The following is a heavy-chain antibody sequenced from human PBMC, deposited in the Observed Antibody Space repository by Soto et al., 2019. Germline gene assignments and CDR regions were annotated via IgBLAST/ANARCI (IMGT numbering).Heavy chain of an antibody. CDR1: GFTFSSYA. CDR2: ISGSGGST. CDR3: AKDGWGSTIITSFDY. V-gene: IGHV3-23*01. Sequence: PGGSLRLSCAASGFTFSSYAMSWVRQAPGKGLEWVSAISGSGGSTYYADSVKGRFTISRDNSKNTLYLQMDSLRGEDTAVYYCAKDGWGSTIITSFDYWGQGTQVTVSS. D-gene: IGHD5-12*01. J-gene: IGHJ4*02.